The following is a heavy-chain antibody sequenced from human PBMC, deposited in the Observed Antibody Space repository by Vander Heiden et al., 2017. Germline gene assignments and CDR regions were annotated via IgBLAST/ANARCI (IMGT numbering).Heavy chain of an antibody. D-gene: IGHD5-18*01. J-gene: IGHJ6*02. CDR1: GGSFSGYY. V-gene: IGHV4-34*01. Sequence: QVQLQQWGAGLLKPSETLSLTCAVYGGSFSGYYWSWIRQPPGKGLEWIGEINHSGSTNYNPSLKSRVTISVDTSKNQFTLKLSSVTAADTAVYYCARGEDTAMVRYYDMDVWGQGTTVTVSS. CDR2: INHSGST. CDR3: ARGEDTAMVRYYDMDV.